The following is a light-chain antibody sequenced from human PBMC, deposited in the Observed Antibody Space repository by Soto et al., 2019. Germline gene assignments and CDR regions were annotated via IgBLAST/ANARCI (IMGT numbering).Light chain of an antibody. CDR1: NIGSKS. Sequence: SYELTQPPSVSVAPGQTTRLTCGGDNIGSKSVHWYQQKPGQAPVLVVYDDSDRPSGIPERFSGSNSGNAAALTISRVEAGDEADYYCQVWDRTSDHYVFGTGTKLTVL. CDR2: DDS. J-gene: IGLJ1*01. CDR3: QVWDRTSDHYV. V-gene: IGLV3-21*02.